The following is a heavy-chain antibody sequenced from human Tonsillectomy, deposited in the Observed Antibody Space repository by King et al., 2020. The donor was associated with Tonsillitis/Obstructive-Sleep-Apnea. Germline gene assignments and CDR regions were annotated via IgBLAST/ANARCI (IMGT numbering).Heavy chain of an antibody. CDR2: TRNKASSYST. Sequence: VQLVESGGGLVQPGGSLRLSCAASGFTFSDHYMDWVRQAPGKGLEWVGRTRNKASSYSTGYAASVKGRFTISRDDSKNSLYLQVNTLRTDDTAVYYCARVSGRYYLDYWGQGTLVTVSS. D-gene: IGHD1-26*01. CDR1: GFTFSDHY. V-gene: IGHV3-72*01. J-gene: IGHJ4*02. CDR3: ARVSGRYYLDY.